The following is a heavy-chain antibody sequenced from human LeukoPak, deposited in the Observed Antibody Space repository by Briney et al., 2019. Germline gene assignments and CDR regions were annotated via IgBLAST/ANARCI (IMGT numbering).Heavy chain of an antibody. CDR3: ARDWDYRGYYFDY. CDR1: GFTFSSYA. D-gene: IGHD4-11*01. Sequence: GGSLRLSCAASGFTFSSYAMHWVRQAPGKGLEWVAVIPYDGSNKYYADSVKGRFTISRDNSKNTLYLQMNSLRAEDTAVYYCARDWDYRGYYFDYWGQGTLVTVSS. V-gene: IGHV3-30*04. J-gene: IGHJ4*02. CDR2: IPYDGSNK.